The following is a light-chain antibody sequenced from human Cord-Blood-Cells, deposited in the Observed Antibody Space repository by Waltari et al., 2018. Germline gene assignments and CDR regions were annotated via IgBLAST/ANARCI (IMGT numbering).Light chain of an antibody. Sequence: QSALTQPRSVSGSPGHAVTISCTGTSSDVGGYNYVSWYQQHPGKAPNLMIYDVSKRPSGVPDRFSGSKSGNTASLTISGLQAEDEADYYCCSYAGSYTYVFGTGTKVTVL. J-gene: IGLJ1*01. CDR3: CSYAGSYTYV. CDR1: SSDVGGYNY. V-gene: IGLV2-11*01. CDR2: DVS.